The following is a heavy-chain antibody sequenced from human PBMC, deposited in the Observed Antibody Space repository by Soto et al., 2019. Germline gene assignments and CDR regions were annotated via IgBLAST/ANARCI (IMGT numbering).Heavy chain of an antibody. CDR2: INPNSGGT. V-gene: IGHV1-2*02. CDR3: ARRVTTVTYNWFDP. J-gene: IGHJ5*02. Sequence: QVQLVQSGAEVKKPGDSVKVSCKASGYNFTGYYMHWVRQAPGQGLEWMGWINPNSGGTNYAQKFQCRVTMTRDTSISTAYMELSRLRSDDTAVYYCARRVTTVTYNWFDPWGQGTLVTVSS. D-gene: IGHD4-17*01. CDR1: GYNFTGYY.